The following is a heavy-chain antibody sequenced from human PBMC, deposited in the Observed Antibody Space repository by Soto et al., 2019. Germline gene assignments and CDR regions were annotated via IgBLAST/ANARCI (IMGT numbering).Heavy chain of an antibody. Sequence: GGSLILSCAASGFIFSSYSMNWVRQAPGRGLEWVSYISSSSSYIYYVDSVKGRFTMSRDSAKNSLYLQMNSLRVEDTAVYYCARYDNSGPSPPAWGQGTLVNVSS. CDR2: ISSSSSYI. J-gene: IGHJ5*02. D-gene: IGHD3-22*01. CDR3: ARYDNSGPSPPA. CDR1: GFIFSSYS. V-gene: IGHV3-21*01.